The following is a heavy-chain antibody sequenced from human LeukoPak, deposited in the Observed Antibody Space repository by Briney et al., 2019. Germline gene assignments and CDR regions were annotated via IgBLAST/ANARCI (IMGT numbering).Heavy chain of an antibody. CDR2: IYYSGST. J-gene: IGHJ6*03. CDR1: GGSISSGDYY. V-gene: IGHV4-30-4*02. Sequence: PSETLSLTCTVSGGSISSGDYYWSWIRQPPGKGLEWIGYIYYSGSTYYNPSLKSRVTISVDTSKNQFSLKLSSVTAAVTAVYYCARIPPAINYYYYYIDVWGKGTTVTVSS. CDR3: ARIPPAINYYYYYIDV. D-gene: IGHD2-2*02.